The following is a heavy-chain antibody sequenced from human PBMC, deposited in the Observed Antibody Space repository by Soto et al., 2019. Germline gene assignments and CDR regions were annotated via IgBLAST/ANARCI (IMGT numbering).Heavy chain of an antibody. Sequence: QVQLVESGGGVVQPGRSLRLSCAASGFTFSSYAMHWVRQAPGKGLEWVAVISYDGSNKYYADSVKGRFTISRDNSKNTLYLEMNRLRAEDTAVYYCARDRVGAKAYYAVLDYWGQGTLVTVSS. CDR2: ISYDGSNK. CDR1: GFTFSSYA. CDR3: ARDRVGAKAYYAVLDY. D-gene: IGHD1-26*01. J-gene: IGHJ4*02. V-gene: IGHV3-30-3*01.